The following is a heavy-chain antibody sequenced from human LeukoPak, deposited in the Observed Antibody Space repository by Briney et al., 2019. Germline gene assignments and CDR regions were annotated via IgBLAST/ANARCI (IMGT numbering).Heavy chain of an antibody. Sequence: KTSETLCLTCTVSGGTISSGSYYCSWIRQPAGKGLEWIGRINTSGRTNYNPSLESRVTISVDTSKNQFSLNLSSVTAADTAVYYCARTLLPATRGAFDIWGEGTMVTVSS. CDR2: INTSGRT. D-gene: IGHD2-2*01. V-gene: IGHV4-61*02. CDR3: ARTLLPATRGAFDI. CDR1: GGTISSGSYY. J-gene: IGHJ3*02.